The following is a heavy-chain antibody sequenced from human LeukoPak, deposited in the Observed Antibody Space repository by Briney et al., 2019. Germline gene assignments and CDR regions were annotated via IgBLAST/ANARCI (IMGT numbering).Heavy chain of an antibody. CDR2: LYTGGDT. CDR1: GFTVSAHY. D-gene: IGHD3-10*01. Sequence: GGSLRLSCAVSGFTVSAHYMSWVRQAPGKGLECVSFLYTGGDTYYADSVKGRFTISRDNSKSTLYLQMNSLRAEDTAVYYCARGPGSRGIFDYWGQGTLVTVSP. V-gene: IGHV3-53*01. J-gene: IGHJ4*02. CDR3: ARGPGSRGIFDY.